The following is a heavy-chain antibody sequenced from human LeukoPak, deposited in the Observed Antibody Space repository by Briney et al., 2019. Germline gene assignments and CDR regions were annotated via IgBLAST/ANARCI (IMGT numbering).Heavy chain of an antibody. V-gene: IGHV3-23*01. CDR3: AKERVRCSSGDCFPDAFDI. CDR1: GFTFIDYA. J-gene: IGHJ3*02. D-gene: IGHD2-21*02. CDR2: VSGSGGSA. Sequence: GGSLRLSCVAGGFTFIDYAMSWVRQAPGKGLEWVSSVSGSGGSAYYADSLKVRFTISRDNSKNTLYLRMDSLRADDTAVYYCAKERVRCSSGDCFPDAFDIWGQGTMVTVSS.